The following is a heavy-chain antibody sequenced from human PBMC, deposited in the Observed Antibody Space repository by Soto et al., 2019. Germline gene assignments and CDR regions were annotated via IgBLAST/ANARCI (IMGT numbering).Heavy chain of an antibody. CDR3: ARVRASLYGVDG. CDR1: GYIFSNYG. CDR2: ISVYNVDT. D-gene: IGHD1-26*01. J-gene: IGHJ6*02. Sequence: QVQLVQSGAEVKKPGASVKVSCKASGYIFSNYGINWVRQAPGQGLEWMGWISVYNVDTYYAQKVQDRVTMTADTSTSTAYMELRSLRSDDTAVYYCARVRASLYGVDGWGQGTTVTVSS. V-gene: IGHV1-18*01.